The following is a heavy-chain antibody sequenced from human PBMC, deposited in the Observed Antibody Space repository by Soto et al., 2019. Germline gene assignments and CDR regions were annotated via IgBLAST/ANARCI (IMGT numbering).Heavy chain of an antibody. CDR2: IYYSGTT. D-gene: IGHD1-26*01. CDR3: ARREIQGPIDS. J-gene: IGHJ4*02. Sequence: SETLSLTCAVSGYSLSSSTWWGWLRQPPGKGLEWIGYIYYSGTTYYNPSLKSRVTMSVDTSKNQFSLKLTSVTAVDTAVYYCARREIQGPIDSWGQGTLVTVSS. V-gene: IGHV4-28*01. CDR1: GYSLSSSTW.